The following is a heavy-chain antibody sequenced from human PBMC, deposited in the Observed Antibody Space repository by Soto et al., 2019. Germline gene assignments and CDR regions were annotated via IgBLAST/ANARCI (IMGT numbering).Heavy chain of an antibody. CDR3: ARNPYSIGLFDP. J-gene: IGHJ5*02. Sequence: QVQLVQSGAEVKKPGASVKVSCKASGYSFIDYDINWVRQATGQGLEWMGWMTPNSGNTGYAQKFQGRVTLTRDTSIGTAYMELSSLKSEDTAVYYCARNPYSIGLFDPWGQGTLVTVSS. V-gene: IGHV1-8*01. CDR2: MTPNSGNT. D-gene: IGHD6-19*01. CDR1: GYSFIDYD.